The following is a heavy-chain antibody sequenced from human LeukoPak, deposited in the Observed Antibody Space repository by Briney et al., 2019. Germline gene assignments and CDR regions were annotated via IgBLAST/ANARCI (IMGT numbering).Heavy chain of an antibody. V-gene: IGHV3-23*01. CDR3: AKPERGVAAPLY. J-gene: IGHJ4*02. D-gene: IGHD6-19*01. Sequence: GGSLRLSCAASGFTFSDYYMSWVRQAPGKGLEWVSAISGSGGGTYYADSVKGRFTISRDMSKNTLYLQMNSLRAEDTAVYYCAKPERGVAAPLYWGQGTLVTVSS. CDR1: GFTFSDYY. CDR2: ISGSGGGT.